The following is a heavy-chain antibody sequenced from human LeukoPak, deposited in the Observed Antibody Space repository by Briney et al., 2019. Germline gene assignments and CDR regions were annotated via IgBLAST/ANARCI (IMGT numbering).Heavy chain of an antibody. CDR3: ARHRAEKPYYMDV. D-gene: IGHD5-24*01. CDR1: GGSISSGDYY. J-gene: IGHJ6*03. V-gene: IGHV4-39*01. CDR2: IYYSGST. Sequence: SSETLSLTCTVSGGSISSGDYYWSWIRQPPGKGLEWFGSIYYSGSTYYNPSLKSRVTISVDTSKNQFSLKLSSVTAADAAVYYCARHRAEKPYYMDVWGIGTTVTVSS.